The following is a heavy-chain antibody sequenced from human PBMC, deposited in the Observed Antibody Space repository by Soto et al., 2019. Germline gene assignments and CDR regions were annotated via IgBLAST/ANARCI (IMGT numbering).Heavy chain of an antibody. CDR2: IYYSGST. D-gene: IGHD6-13*01. CDR1: GGSISGGGYY. CDR3: ARDLGLTEGYTGWFDP. V-gene: IGHV4-31*03. Sequence: QVQLQESGPGLVKPSQTLSLTCTVPGGSISGGGYYWSWIRQHPGKGLGGIGYIYYSGSTYYNPSLKSRVTISVDTSKNQFSLKLSSVTAADTAVYYCARDLGLTEGYTGWFDPWGQGTLVTVSS. J-gene: IGHJ5*02.